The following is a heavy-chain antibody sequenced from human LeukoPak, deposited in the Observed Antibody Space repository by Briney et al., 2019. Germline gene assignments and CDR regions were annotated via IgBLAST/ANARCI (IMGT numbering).Heavy chain of an antibody. CDR3: ARGYWEPPAS. V-gene: IGHV1-8*01. CDR2: MKPNSGKT. J-gene: IGHJ4*02. Sequence: ASVKVSCKASGYTFTSYDINWVRQAPGQGFEWMGWMKPNSGKTGYAQKFQGRVTMTRNTSISTAYMELSSLRSEDTAVYYCARGYWEPPASWGQGTLVIVSS. CDR1: GYTFTSYD. D-gene: IGHD1-26*01.